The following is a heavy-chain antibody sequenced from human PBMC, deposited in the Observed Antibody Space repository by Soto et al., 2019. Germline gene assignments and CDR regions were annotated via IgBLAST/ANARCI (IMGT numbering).Heavy chain of an antibody. D-gene: IGHD1-1*01. CDR2: IAPSDSYT. V-gene: IGHV5-10-1*01. J-gene: IGHJ6*02. CDR3: GRHDRRHYYYGMDV. CDR1: GYSFTSYW. Sequence: GESLKISCKGSGYSFTSYWISWVRQMPGKGLEWMGRIAPSDSYTNYSPSLQGHVTISADKSSSTAYLQWSSLKASDTAMYYCGRHDRRHYYYGMDVWGQGTTVTVSS.